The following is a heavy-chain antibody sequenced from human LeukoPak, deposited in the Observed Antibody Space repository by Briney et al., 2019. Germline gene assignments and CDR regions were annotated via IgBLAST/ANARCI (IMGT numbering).Heavy chain of an antibody. CDR1: GYSISSGYY. J-gene: IGHJ6*03. V-gene: IGHV4-38-2*02. CDR2: IYHSGST. CDR3: ARAIIERYSSSWDYMDV. D-gene: IGHD6-13*01. Sequence: SETLSLTCTVSGYSISSGYYWGWIRQPPGKGLEWIGSIYHSGSTYYNPSLKSRVTISVDTSKNQFSLKLSSVTAADTAVYYCARAIIERYSSSWDYMDVWGKGTTVTVSS.